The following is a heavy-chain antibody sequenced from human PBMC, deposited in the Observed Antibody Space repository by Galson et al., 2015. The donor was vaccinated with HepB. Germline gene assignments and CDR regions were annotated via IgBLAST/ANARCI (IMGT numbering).Heavy chain of an antibody. CDR1: GFTFSSYA. D-gene: IGHD3-10*01. J-gene: IGHJ4*02. Sequence: LRLSCAASGFTFSSYAMHWVRQAPGKGLEYVSAISSNGGSTYYADSVKGRFTISRDNSKNTLYLQMSSLRAEDTAVYYCVKGTKTNPRITMVRGVIIPEYYFDYWGQGTLVTVSS. V-gene: IGHV3-64D*06. CDR2: ISSNGGST. CDR3: VKGTKTNPRITMVRGVIIPEYYFDY.